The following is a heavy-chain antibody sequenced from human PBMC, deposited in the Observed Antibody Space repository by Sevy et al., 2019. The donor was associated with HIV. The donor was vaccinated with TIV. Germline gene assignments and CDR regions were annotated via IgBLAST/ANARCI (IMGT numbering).Heavy chain of an antibody. D-gene: IGHD2-8*01. Sequence: GGSLRLSCAASGFTSSTYGMHWVRQAPGKGLEWVAVIGYDGSNQYYADSVKGRFTISRDNSKNTLFLQMDSLRAEDTAVYYCARDPRMYGDYLLAYFDSWGQGTLVTVSS. CDR2: IGYDGSNQ. CDR3: ARDPRMYGDYLLAYFDS. J-gene: IGHJ4*02. CDR1: GFTSSTYG. V-gene: IGHV3-33*01.